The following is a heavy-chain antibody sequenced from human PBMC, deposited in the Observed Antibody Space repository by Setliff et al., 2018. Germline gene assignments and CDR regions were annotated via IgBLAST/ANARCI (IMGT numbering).Heavy chain of an antibody. J-gene: IGHJ4*02. V-gene: IGHV4-38-2*01. Sequence: SETLSLTCAVSGYSISSGYYGGWIRQPPGKGLEWIGSIYHSGSTYYNPSLRSRVTISVDTSKNQFSLKLSSVTAADTAVYYCASLRYYGSGSYLDYWGQGTLVTVSS. CDR3: ASLRYYGSGSYLDY. CDR1: GYSISSGYY. CDR2: IYHSGST. D-gene: IGHD3-10*01.